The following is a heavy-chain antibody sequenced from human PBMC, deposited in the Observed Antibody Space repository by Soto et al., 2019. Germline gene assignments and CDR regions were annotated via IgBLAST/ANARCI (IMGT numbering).Heavy chain of an antibody. J-gene: IGHJ6*02. CDR2: FFSDVER. CDR3: ARMNAGSDSHYYAMDV. V-gene: IGHV2-26*03. D-gene: IGHD1-1*01. Sequence: SGPTLVNPTETLTLTCTISGFSLSNGRMGVSWIRQPPGRALEWLAHFFSDVERSYSTSMQSRLTMSQDTSGTQVVLTMTNMDLQDTGTYFCARMNAGSDSHYYAMDVWGPGTPVTVS. CDR1: GFSLSNGRMG.